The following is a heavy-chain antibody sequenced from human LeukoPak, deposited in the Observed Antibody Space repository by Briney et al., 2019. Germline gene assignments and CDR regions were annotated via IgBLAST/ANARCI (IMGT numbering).Heavy chain of an antibody. J-gene: IGHJ4*02. Sequence: ASVKVSCKASGYTFTSYGISWVRQAPGQGLEWMGWISAYNGNTNYAQKLQGRVTMTTDTSTSTAYMELRSLRSDDTAVYYCARASDYDYVWESYWSYWGQGTLVTVSS. D-gene: IGHD3-16*01. CDR1: GYTFTSYG. CDR3: ARASDYDYVWESYWSY. CDR2: ISAYNGNT. V-gene: IGHV1-18*01.